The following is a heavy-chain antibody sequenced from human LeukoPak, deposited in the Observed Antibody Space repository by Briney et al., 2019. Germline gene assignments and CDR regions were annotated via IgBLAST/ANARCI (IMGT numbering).Heavy chain of an antibody. Sequence: PGGSLRLSCAASGFTFSRSWMTWVRQAPGKGLEWVANIKEDGSEKYYVDSVQGRFTISRDNAQNSLYLQMNSLRAEDTAVYYCATGLYYFDYWGQGTLVTVSS. V-gene: IGHV3-7*01. CDR3: ATGLYYFDY. CDR2: IKEDGSEK. CDR1: GFTFSRSW. D-gene: IGHD3/OR15-3a*01. J-gene: IGHJ4*02.